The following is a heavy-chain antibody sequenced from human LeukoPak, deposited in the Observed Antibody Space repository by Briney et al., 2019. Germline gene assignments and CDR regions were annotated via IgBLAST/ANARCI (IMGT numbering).Heavy chain of an antibody. CDR3: AKELGGDIVVVPAAYDY. J-gene: IGHJ4*02. D-gene: IGHD2-2*01. CDR2: ISYDGSNK. Sequence: PGRSLGLSCAASGFTFSSYGMHWVRQAPGKGLEWVAVISYDGSNKYYADSVKGRFTISRDNSKNTLYLQMNSLRAEDTAVYYCAKELGGDIVVVPAAYDYWGQGTLVTVSS. CDR1: GFTFSSYG. V-gene: IGHV3-30*18.